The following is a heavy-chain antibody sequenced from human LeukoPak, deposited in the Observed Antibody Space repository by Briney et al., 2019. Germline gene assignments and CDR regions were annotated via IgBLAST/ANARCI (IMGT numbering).Heavy chain of an antibody. CDR2: ISYSGST. J-gene: IGHJ4*02. V-gene: IGHV4-59*08. Sequence: SEILSLTCTVSGGSVSTDYWSWIRQPPGKGLEWIGYISYSGSTNYNPSLKSRVTMSVDTSKKQFSLKLSSVTAADTAVYYCARYQDGGYSLDYWGQGTLVTVSS. CDR1: GGSVSTDY. D-gene: IGHD5-12*01. CDR3: ARYQDGGYSLDY.